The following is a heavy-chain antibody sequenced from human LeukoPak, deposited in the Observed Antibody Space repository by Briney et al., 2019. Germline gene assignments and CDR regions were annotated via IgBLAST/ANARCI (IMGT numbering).Heavy chain of an antibody. Sequence: GGSLRLSCAASGFTFSSYGMHWVRQAPGKGLEWVAVISYDGSNKYYADSVKGRFTISRDNSKNTLYLQMNSLRAEDTAVYYCAKDSDGMDVWGQGTTVTVSS. CDR1: GFTFSSYG. D-gene: IGHD3-10*01. CDR2: ISYDGSNK. J-gene: IGHJ6*02. V-gene: IGHV3-30*18. CDR3: AKDSDGMDV.